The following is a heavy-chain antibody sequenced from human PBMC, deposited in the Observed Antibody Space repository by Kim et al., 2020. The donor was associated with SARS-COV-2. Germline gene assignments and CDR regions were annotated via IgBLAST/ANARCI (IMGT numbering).Heavy chain of an antibody. D-gene: IGHD6-13*01. V-gene: IGHV3-66*01. J-gene: IGHJ6*02. Sequence: GGSLRLSCAASGITVSSNYMSWVRQAPGKGLEWVSAIYSGGTTYYPDFVKGRFTISRDNSKNTLYLQMNSLRAEDTAVYYCARGSSSSNYHYGLAVWGQG. CDR2: IYSGGTT. CDR1: GITVSSNY. CDR3: ARGSSSSNYHYGLAV.